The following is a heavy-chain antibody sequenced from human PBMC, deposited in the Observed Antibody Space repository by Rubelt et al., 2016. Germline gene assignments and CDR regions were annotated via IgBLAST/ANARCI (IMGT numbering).Heavy chain of an antibody. CDR3: ASSPRDSGSYEPAFDY. J-gene: IGHJ4*02. V-gene: IGHV4-34*01. D-gene: IGHD1-26*01. CDR2: INHSGST. CDR1: GGSFSGYY. Sequence: QVQLQQWGAGLLKPSETLSLTCAVYGGSFSGYYWSWIRQPPGKGLEWIGEINHSGSTNYNPSLKCRVTISVDTSKNQFSLSLSSVTAADTAVYYCASSPRDSGSYEPAFDYWGQGTLVTVSS.